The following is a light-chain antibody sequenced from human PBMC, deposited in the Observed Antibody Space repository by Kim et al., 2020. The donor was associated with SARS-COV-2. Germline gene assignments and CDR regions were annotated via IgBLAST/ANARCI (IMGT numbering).Light chain of an antibody. V-gene: IGLV3-1*01. CDR1: TLGDKY. CDR2: QDS. Sequence: VSPGQTASITCSGDTLGDKYACWYQQKPGQSPVLVIYQDSKRPSGIPERFSCSNSGNTATLTISGTQAMDEADYYCQAWDSSTGVVFGGGTQLTVL. J-gene: IGLJ2*01. CDR3: QAWDSSTGVV.